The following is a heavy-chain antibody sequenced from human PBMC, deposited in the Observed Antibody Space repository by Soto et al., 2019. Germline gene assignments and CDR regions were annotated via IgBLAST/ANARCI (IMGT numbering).Heavy chain of an antibody. V-gene: IGHV4-59*01. CDR2: VHYSGST. D-gene: IGHD2-21*02. CDR3: ASVFPSYCGGDCSYFDS. Sequence: NPSETLSLTCNLSGGSFHNFYWLWLRQLPGKGLEWVGHVHYSGSTNYSPSLNSRATISLDTSKSQLSLRLTSVTAADTAVYYCASVFPSYCGGDCSYFDSWGQGTLVTVSS. J-gene: IGHJ4*02. CDR1: GGSFHNFY.